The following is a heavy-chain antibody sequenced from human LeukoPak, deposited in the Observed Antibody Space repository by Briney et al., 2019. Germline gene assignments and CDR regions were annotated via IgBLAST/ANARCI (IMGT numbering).Heavy chain of an antibody. J-gene: IGHJ4*02. D-gene: IGHD3-22*01. V-gene: IGHV3-48*01. CDR3: ARDYDSSGCSDY. CDR2: ISGSSRPI. Sequence: PEGSLRLSCAASGFTFSSYSMNWVRQAPGRGLEWVSYISGSSRPIYYADSVKGRFTISRDNAKNSLYLQMNSLRAEDTAVYYCARDYDSSGCSDYWGQGTLVTVSS. CDR1: GFTFSSYS.